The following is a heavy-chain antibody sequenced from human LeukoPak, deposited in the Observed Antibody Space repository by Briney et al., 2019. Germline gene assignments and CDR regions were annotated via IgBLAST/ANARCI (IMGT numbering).Heavy chain of an antibody. CDR3: ARDGAMIAGGGYFDY. V-gene: IGHV3-20*04. J-gene: IGHJ4*02. Sequence: GGPLRLSCAASGFIFDDYVVSWLRQAPEKGVERVSGYNWNGGATGYADSVEPRFTISRDNPKNSLYPQMNSPSPEDATLYYCARDGAMIAGGGYFDYWGQGTLVTVSS. CDR1: GFIFDDYV. CDR2: YNWNGGAT. D-gene: IGHD2-21*01.